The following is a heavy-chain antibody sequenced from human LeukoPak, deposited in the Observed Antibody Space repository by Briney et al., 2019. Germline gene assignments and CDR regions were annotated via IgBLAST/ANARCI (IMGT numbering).Heavy chain of an antibody. V-gene: IGHV4-39*01. CDR3: ARLGAGPTYYDFWSGYSSFYFDY. J-gene: IGHJ4*02. D-gene: IGHD3-3*01. Sequence: SETLSLTCTVSGGSISSSSYYWGWIRQPPGKGLEWIGTIYYSGSTYYNPSLKSRVTISVDTSKNQFSLKLSSVTAADTAVYYCARLGAGPTYYDFWSGYSSFYFDYWGQGTLVTVSS. CDR2: IYYSGST. CDR1: GGSISSSSYY.